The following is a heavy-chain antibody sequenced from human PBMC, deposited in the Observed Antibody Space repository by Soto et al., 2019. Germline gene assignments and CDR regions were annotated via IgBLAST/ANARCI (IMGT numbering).Heavy chain of an antibody. CDR2: INPNNGGT. J-gene: IGHJ6*04. D-gene: IGHD3-22*01. Sequence: GASVKVSCKASGYTFTDYFMLWVRQAPGEGLEWMGWINPNNGGTKYAQKFQGRVTMTRDTSISTAYMEVWRLRSDDTAVYFCSKEPYFDSRGCHSYCYFNGMDVCGEGRTVNVSS. V-gene: IGHV1-2*02. CDR1: GYTFTDYF. CDR3: SKEPYFDSRGCHSYCYFNGMDV.